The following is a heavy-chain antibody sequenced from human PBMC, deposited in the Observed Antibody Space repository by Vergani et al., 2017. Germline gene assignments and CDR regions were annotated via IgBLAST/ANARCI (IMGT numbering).Heavy chain of an antibody. CDR2: IYYSGST. J-gene: IGHJ5*02. CDR1: GGSISSYY. CDR3: ARELYNWFDP. Sequence: QVQLQESGPGLVKPSETLSLTCTVSGGSISSYYWSWIRQPPGKGLEWIGYIYYSGSTNYNPSLKSRGTISVDTSKNQFSLKLSSVTAADTAVYYCARELYNWFDPWGQGTLVTVSS. V-gene: IGHV4-59*01.